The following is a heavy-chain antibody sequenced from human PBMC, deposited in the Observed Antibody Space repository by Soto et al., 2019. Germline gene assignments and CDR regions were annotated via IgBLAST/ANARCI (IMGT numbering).Heavy chain of an antibody. V-gene: IGHV4-59*08. CDR1: GGSISRYY. CDR3: SKHSPPLRYGSGPWAV. J-gene: IGHJ6*02. CDR2: IFYFGST. Sequence: PLEALSLTCTRRGGSISRYYWSSNRQTPGKGLEWIGYIFYFGSTNYNPSLKSRVTLSIDTSKNQLSLKLSSLSAADTAVYYCSKHSPPLRYGSGPWAVRGQGTTVPVSS. D-gene: IGHD3-10*01.